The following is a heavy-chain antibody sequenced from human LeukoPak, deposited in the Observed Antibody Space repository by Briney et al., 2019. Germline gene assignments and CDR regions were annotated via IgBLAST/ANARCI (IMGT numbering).Heavy chain of an antibody. CDR2: ISGSGGST. CDR3: ARDDGAW. Sequence: GGSLRLSCAASGFTFSSYAMSWVRQAPGKGLEWVSAISGSGGSTYYADSVKGRFTISRDNAKNSLYLQMNSLRAEDTALYHCARDDGAWWGQGTLVSVSS. J-gene: IGHJ4*02. V-gene: IGHV3-23*01. CDR1: GFTFSSYA. D-gene: IGHD4/OR15-4a*01.